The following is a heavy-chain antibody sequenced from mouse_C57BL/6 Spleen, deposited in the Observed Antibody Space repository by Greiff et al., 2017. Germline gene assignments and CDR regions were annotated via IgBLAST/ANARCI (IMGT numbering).Heavy chain of an antibody. J-gene: IGHJ2*01. CDR1: GFTFSDYG. D-gene: IGHD1-1*01. CDR2: ISSGSSTI. CDR3: ATHCYYGKDY. V-gene: IGHV5-17*01. Sequence: EVKVVESGGGLVKPGGSLKLSCAASGFTFSDYGMHWVRQAPEKGLEWVAYISSGSSTIYYADTVKGRFTISRDNAKYPLLLQMTSLRSADTAMYNCATHCYYGKDYWGQGTTLTVSS.